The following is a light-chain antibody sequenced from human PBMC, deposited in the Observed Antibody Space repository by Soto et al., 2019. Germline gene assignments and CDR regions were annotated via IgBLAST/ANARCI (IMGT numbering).Light chain of an antibody. V-gene: IGLV2-14*01. CDR1: SSDVGGYNY. CDR2: DVS. Sequence: QYVLTQPASVSGSPGQSITISCTGTSSDVGGYNYVSWYQQHPGKAPKLMIYDVSNRPSGVSNRFSGSKSGNAASLTISGLQAEDEADYYWSSYTSSSTYVFGTGTKV. CDR3: SSYTSSSTYV. J-gene: IGLJ1*01.